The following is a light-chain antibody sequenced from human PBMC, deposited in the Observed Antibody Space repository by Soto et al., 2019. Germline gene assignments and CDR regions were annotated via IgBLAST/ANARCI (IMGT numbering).Light chain of an antibody. Sequence: EIVLTQAPVTLSLSPGERATLSCRASQSVSNQLAGYQQKPGQAPRLLIYDASRRVTGIPARFSGSGSGTDFTLTLSSLEPEDFAVYYCQQRAGSSTFGQGTRLEI. CDR2: DAS. J-gene: IGKJ5*01. CDR3: QQRAGSST. V-gene: IGKV3-11*01. CDR1: QSVSNQ.